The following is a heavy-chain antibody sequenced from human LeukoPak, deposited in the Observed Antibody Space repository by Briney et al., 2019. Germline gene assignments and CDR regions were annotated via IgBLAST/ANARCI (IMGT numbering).Heavy chain of an antibody. CDR1: GGSFSGYY. CDR2: IKSKSDGGTI. J-gene: IGHJ4*02. V-gene: IGHV3-15*01. CDR3: TTGRTLDY. Sequence: PSETLSLTCAVYGGSFSGYYWSWIRQPPGKGLEWIGRIKSKSDGGTIYYAAPVKGRFTVSRDDSKNTVYLQMNSLKTEDTGIYYCTTGRTLDYWGQGTLVTVSS.